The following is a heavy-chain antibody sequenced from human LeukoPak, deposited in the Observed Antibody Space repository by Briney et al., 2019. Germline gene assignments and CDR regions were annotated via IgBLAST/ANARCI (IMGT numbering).Heavy chain of an antibody. Sequence: PSETLSLTCTVSGGSISGYYWSWIRQPAGKGLEWIGHISSSGSTNYNPSLKSRVTMSVDTSKNQFSLKLSSVTAADTAVYYCARDRGGYSSGYYYYYMDVWGKGTTVTVSS. CDR2: ISSSGST. CDR1: GGSISGYY. D-gene: IGHD5-18*01. CDR3: ARDRGGYSSGYYYYYMDV. J-gene: IGHJ6*03. V-gene: IGHV4-4*07.